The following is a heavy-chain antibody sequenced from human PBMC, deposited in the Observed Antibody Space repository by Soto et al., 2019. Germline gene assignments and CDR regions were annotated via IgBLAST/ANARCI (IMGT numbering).Heavy chain of an antibody. CDR1: GGSISSYY. D-gene: IGHD6-13*01. CDR2: IYYSGST. Sequence: TSETLSLTCTVSGGSISSYYWSWIRQPPGKGLEWIGYIYYSGSTNYNPSLKSRVTISVDTSKNQFSLKLSSVTAADTAVYYCARGGSSWIDYWGQGTLVTVSS. CDR3: ARGGSSWIDY. J-gene: IGHJ4*02. V-gene: IGHV4-59*01.